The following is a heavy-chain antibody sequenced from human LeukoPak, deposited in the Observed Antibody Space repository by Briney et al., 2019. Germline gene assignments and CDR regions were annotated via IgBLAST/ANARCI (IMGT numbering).Heavy chain of an antibody. CDR1: GYTFTGYY. CDR3: ARDPYDYRDAFDV. Sequence: ASVTVSCKASGYTFTGYYLHWVRQAPGQGLEWMGWINPNTGDTKYEQKFQGRVTMTRDTSISTAYMELNSLRSDDTTVYYCARDPYDYRDAFDVWGQGTVVTVSS. V-gene: IGHV1-2*02. CDR2: INPNTGDT. D-gene: IGHD3-16*01. J-gene: IGHJ3*01.